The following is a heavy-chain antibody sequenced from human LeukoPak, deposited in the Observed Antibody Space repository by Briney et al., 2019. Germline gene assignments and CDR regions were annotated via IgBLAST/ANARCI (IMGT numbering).Heavy chain of an antibody. V-gene: IGHV4-59*01. D-gene: IGHD5-18*01. J-gene: IGHJ6*03. CDR2: IYYSGST. CDR3: ARGERGYSYGSYYYYMDV. Sequence: SETLSLTCTVSGVSISSYYWSWIRQPPGKGLEWIGYIYYSGSTNYNPSLKSRVTISVDTSKNQFSLKLSSVTAADTAVYYCARGERGYSYGSYYYYMDVWGKGTTVTVSS. CDR1: GVSISSYY.